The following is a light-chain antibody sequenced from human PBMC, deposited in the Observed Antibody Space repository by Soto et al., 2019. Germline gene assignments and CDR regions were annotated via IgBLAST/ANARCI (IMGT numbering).Light chain of an antibody. V-gene: IGKV3-20*01. CDR3: QRYGG. Sequence: IVLTQSPGTLSLSPGERATLSCRASQSVSSSHLAWYQQKPGQAPRLLIYSASSRATGIPDRFSGSGSGTDFTLTISRLEPEDFAVYYCQRYGGFGQGTKVDIK. CDR2: SAS. CDR1: QSVSSSH. J-gene: IGKJ1*01.